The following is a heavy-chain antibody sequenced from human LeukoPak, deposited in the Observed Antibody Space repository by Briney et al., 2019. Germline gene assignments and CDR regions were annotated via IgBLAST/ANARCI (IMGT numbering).Heavy chain of an antibody. CDR3: ARGDDFSGDH. J-gene: IGHJ4*02. CDR1: GFTFSNFW. V-gene: IGHV3-7*04. Sequence: GGSLRLSCAVSGFTFSNFWMSWVRQAPGRGLEWVANVHPEGNEKYHVESVKGRFTISRDNAKNSLFLQMNGLRVEDTAVYYCARGDDFSGDHWGQGTLVTVSS. CDR2: VHPEGNEK. D-gene: IGHD1-1*01.